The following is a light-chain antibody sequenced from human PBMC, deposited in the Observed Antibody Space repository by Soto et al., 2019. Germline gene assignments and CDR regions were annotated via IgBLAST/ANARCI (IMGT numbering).Light chain of an antibody. V-gene: IGKV1-39*01. Sequence: DIQMTQSPSSLSASVGDRVTITCRASQTISKYLNWYQQKPGKAPKSLIYAAASLQSGVLSRFSGSESGTNFTLTISSLQPEDVATYYCQQSYNIPFTFGPGTKVDIK. CDR1: QTISKY. CDR2: AAA. CDR3: QQSYNIPFT. J-gene: IGKJ3*01.